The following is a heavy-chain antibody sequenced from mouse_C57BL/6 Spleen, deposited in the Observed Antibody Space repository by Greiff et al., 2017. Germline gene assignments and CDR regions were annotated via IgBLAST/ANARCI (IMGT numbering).Heavy chain of an antibody. J-gene: IGHJ1*03. CDR1: GYTFTDYY. Sequence: VQLQQSGPELVKPGASVKISCKASGYTFTDYYMNWVKQSPGKSLEWIGDINPNNGGTSYNQKFKGKATLTVDKSSSTAYMELRSLTSEDSAVYYCARGDYGTLYFDVWGTGTTVTVSS. CDR3: ARGDYGTLYFDV. D-gene: IGHD1-1*01. V-gene: IGHV1-26*01. CDR2: INPNNGGT.